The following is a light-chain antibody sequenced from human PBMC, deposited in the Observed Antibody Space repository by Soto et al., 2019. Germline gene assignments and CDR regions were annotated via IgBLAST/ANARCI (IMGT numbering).Light chain of an antibody. J-gene: IGLJ3*02. CDR2: ANT. CDR1: SANIGAGFD. CDR3: QSYDSSLSGGV. V-gene: IGLV1-40*01. Sequence: QSVLTQPPSVSGAPGPRVTISCTGNSANIGAGFDVHWYQQVPGTAPKVIIYANTHRPSGVPDRFSGSKSGTSASLAITGLQAEDEADYYCQSYDSSLSGGVFGGGTKVTVL.